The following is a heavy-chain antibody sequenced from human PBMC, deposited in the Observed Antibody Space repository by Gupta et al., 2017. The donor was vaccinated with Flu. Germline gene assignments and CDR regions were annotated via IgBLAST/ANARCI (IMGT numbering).Heavy chain of an antibody. D-gene: IGHD4-17*01. Sequence: QVQLVQSGAEVKKPGSSVKVSCKASGGTFSSYAISWVRQAPGQGLEWMGGIIPIFGTANYAQKFQGRVTITADESTSTAYMELSSLRSEDTAVYYCARDSTVTTVRYYYGMDVWGQGTTVTVSS. J-gene: IGHJ6*02. CDR1: GGTFSSYA. V-gene: IGHV1-69*01. CDR2: IIPIFGTA. CDR3: ARDSTVTTVRYYYGMDV.